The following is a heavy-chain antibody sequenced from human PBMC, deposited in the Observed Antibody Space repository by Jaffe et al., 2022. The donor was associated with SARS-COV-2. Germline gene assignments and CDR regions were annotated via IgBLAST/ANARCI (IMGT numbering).Heavy chain of an antibody. Sequence: QVQLVESGGGVVQPGRSLRLSCAASGFTFSSYAMHWVRQAPGKGLEWVAVISYDGSNKYYADSVKGRFTISRDNSKNTLYLQMNSLRAEDTAVYYCARDPSTYSGYDRYFDYWGQGTLVTVSS. D-gene: IGHD5-12*01. CDR3: ARDPSTYSGYDRYFDY. CDR2: ISYDGSNK. J-gene: IGHJ4*02. V-gene: IGHV3-30-3*01. CDR1: GFTFSSYA.